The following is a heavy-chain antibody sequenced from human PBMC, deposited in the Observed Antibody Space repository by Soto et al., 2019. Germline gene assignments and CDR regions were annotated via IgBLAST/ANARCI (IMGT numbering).Heavy chain of an antibody. Sequence: QVQLVESGGGVVQPGRSLRLSCAASGFSFRSYAMHWVRQARGKGLEWVAVMSYDGSDKDYADSVKGRFTISRDNSKNTLYLQMSSLRAEDTAVYYCARARLDTPALEYWGQGTLVTVSS. CDR2: MSYDGSDK. J-gene: IGHJ4*02. CDR3: ARARLDTPALEY. D-gene: IGHD2-2*01. V-gene: IGHV3-30-3*01. CDR1: GFSFRSYA.